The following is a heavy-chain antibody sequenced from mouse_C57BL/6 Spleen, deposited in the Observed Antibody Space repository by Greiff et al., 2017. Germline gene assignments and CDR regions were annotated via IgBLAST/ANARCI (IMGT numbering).Heavy chain of an antibody. Sequence: QVQLQQSGTELVKPGASVKLSCKASGYTFTSYWMHWVKQRPGQGLEWIGNINPSNGGTNYNEKFKSKATLTVDKSSSTAYMQLSSLTSEDSAVYYCARWDGYYTYYFDYWGQGTTLTVSS. V-gene: IGHV1-53*01. CDR3: ARWDGYYTYYFDY. CDR2: INPSNGGT. D-gene: IGHD2-3*01. J-gene: IGHJ2*01. CDR1: GYTFTSYW.